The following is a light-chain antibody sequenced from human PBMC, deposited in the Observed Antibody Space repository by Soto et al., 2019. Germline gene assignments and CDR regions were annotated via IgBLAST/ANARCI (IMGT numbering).Light chain of an antibody. Sequence: EIVLTQSPGTLSLSPGERATLSCRASQIISNSYLAGYQQKPGQAPRLLIYDASSRATGIPDRFSGSGSGTDFTLTISRLEPEDFAVYYCQHYSTSLLTFGGGTKVEIK. CDR3: QHYSTSLLT. CDR2: DAS. J-gene: IGKJ4*01. V-gene: IGKV3-20*01. CDR1: QIISNSY.